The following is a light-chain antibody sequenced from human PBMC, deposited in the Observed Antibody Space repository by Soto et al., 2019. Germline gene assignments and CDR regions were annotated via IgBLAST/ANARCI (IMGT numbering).Light chain of an antibody. J-gene: IGKJ1*01. CDR1: ESLLKSDGNTY. CDR3: MQGSHLTPWT. Sequence: DVVMTQSPLSLPVTLGQPASISCRSSESLLKSDGNTYLNWFQQRPGQSPRRLIYKVSNRDSGVPDRFSGSGSGTDFTLKISRVEAEDVGLYYCMQGSHLTPWTFGQGTTVEI. CDR2: KVS. V-gene: IGKV2-30*01.